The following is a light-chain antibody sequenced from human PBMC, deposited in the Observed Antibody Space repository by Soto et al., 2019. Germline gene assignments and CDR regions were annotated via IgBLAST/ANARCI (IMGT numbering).Light chain of an antibody. J-gene: IGKJ1*01. CDR1: QTISSW. CDR2: KAS. Sequence: IQMTQSPSPLSGSVGDRVTITCRASQTISSWLAWYQQKPGKAPRLLIYKASTLKSGVPSRFSGSGSGTEFTLTISSLQPGDVATYYCQHYNTYPWTLGQGTKVDIK. V-gene: IGKV1-5*03. CDR3: QHYNTYPWT.